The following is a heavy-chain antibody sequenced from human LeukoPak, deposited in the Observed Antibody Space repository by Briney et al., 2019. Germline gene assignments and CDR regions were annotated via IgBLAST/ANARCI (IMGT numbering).Heavy chain of an antibody. CDR2: FDPEDGET. V-gene: IGHV1-24*01. D-gene: IGHD1-26*01. Sequence: ASVKVSCKVSGYTLTELSMHWVRQAPGKGLEWMGGFDPEDGETIYAQKFQGRVTMTEDTSTDTAYMELSSLRSEDTAVHYCATTPPHVGATNAMYYFDYWGQGTLVTVSS. CDR1: GYTLTELS. CDR3: ATTPPHVGATNAMYYFDY. J-gene: IGHJ4*02.